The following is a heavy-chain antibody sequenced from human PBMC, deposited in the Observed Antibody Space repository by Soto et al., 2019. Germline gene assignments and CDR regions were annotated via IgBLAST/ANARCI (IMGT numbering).Heavy chain of an antibody. CDR1: GFIFSTYA. J-gene: IGHJ3*02. V-gene: IGHV3-23*01. CDR3: AHPRGYGVFDAVDI. Sequence: GGSLRLSCAASGFIFSTYAMNWVRQAPGKGLEWVSAISSSGDSAFYAESVRGRFTISRDNSINTLYLHMRSLRPEDTAVYYCAHPRGYGVFDAVDIWGRGTMVTVSS. CDR2: ISSSGDSA. D-gene: IGHD4-17*01.